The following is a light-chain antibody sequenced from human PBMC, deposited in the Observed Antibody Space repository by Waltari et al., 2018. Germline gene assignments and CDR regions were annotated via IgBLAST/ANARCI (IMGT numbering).Light chain of an antibody. J-gene: IGLJ1*01. Sequence: QSALTQPASVSGSPGQSITISCTGTSSDVGGYKFVSWYQQHPDKAPKLVLFDVSNRPSGISSRFSGSKSGNTASLTISGLQPEDEADYYCSSFASGDTHVFGTGTKLTVL. CDR2: DVS. CDR3: SSFASGDTHV. V-gene: IGLV2-14*03. CDR1: SSDVGGYKF.